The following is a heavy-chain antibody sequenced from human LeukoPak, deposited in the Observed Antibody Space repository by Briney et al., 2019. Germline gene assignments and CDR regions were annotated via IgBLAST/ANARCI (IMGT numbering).Heavy chain of an antibody. Sequence: GGSLRLSCAASGLSFSSSGMSWVRQPPGKGLEWVADLNPDGSETSCCVDSLRGRFTVSRANAKDLLYLQMNTLRVEDTATYYCARDPHYGALDYWGQGILVTVSS. CDR3: ARDPHYGALDY. CDR2: LNPDGSET. V-gene: IGHV3-7*01. D-gene: IGHD4-17*01. CDR1: GLSFSSSG. J-gene: IGHJ4*02.